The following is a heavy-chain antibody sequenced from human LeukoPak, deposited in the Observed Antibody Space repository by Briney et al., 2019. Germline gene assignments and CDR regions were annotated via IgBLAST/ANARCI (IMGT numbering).Heavy chain of an antibody. CDR3: ARSGRGGAFDI. V-gene: IGHV3-30*04. J-gene: IGHJ3*02. Sequence: PGGSLRLSCAASGFTFNIYTMHWVRQAPGKRLEWVALTSHDGNDAYYADSVKGRFTISGDNAKNTLYLQMNSLRAEDTAVYYCARSGRGGAFDIWGQGTMVTVSS. CDR2: TSHDGNDA. D-gene: IGHD1-26*01. CDR1: GFTFNIYT.